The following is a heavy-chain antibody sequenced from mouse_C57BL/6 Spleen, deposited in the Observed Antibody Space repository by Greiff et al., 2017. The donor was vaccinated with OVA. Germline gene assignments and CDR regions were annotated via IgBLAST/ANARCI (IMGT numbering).Heavy chain of an antibody. CDR1: GYSFTGYY. V-gene: IGHV1-43*01. J-gene: IGHJ1*03. CDR3: ARGGTGRYFDV. D-gene: IGHD3-3*01. Sequence: VQLKQSGPELVKPGASVKISCKASGYSFTGYYMHWVKQSSEKSLEWIGEINPSTGGTSYNQKFKGKATLTVDKSSSTAYMQLKSLTSEDSAVYYCARGGTGRYFDVWGTGTTVTVSS. CDR2: INPSTGGT.